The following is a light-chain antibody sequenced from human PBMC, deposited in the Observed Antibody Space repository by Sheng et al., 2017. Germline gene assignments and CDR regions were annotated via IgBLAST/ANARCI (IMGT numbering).Light chain of an antibody. CDR2: DDN. CDR1: GSNIGNNH. J-gene: IGLJ3*02. CDR3: GTWDNNLSNWV. V-gene: IGLV1-51*01. Sequence: QSVLTQPPSVSAAPGQKVTISCSGSGSNIGNNHVSWYQHLPGRAPKLLIYDDNQRPSGIPDRFSGSRSGTSATLGISGLQTGDEADYYCGTWDNNLSNWVFGGGTKLTVL.